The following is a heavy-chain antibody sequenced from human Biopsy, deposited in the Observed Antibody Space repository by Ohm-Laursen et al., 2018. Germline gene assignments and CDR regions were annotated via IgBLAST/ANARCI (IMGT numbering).Heavy chain of an antibody. V-gene: IGHV4-4*07. CDR3: ARDLPSSYYYAMDV. J-gene: IGHJ6*02. Sequence: PSETLSLTCTVSGASITSYYWSWIRQPAGKGLEWIGHTYKGGNTNYNPSLKSRVSMSVDTSKNQLSLTLRSVTAADTAVYYCARDLPSSYYYAMDVWGQGTTVTVSS. CDR1: GASITSYY. CDR2: TYKGGNT.